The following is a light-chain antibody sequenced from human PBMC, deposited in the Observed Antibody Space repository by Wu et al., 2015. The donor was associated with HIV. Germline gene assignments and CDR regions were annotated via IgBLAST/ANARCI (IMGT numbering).Light chain of an antibody. CDR3: QQYNNFSWT. V-gene: IGKV1-5*03. Sequence: DRVTITLRASRNNLITYLGLVSQAEATGKPLNYLISKASTLESGVPSRFSGSGSGTEFTLTIRSLQPDDFATYYCQQYNNFSWTFGQGTKVEI. CDR1: RNNLIT. J-gene: IGKJ1*01. CDR2: KAS.